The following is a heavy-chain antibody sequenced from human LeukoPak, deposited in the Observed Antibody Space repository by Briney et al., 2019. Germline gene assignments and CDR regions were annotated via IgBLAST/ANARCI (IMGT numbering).Heavy chain of an antibody. CDR2: IYYSGCT. Sequence: SETLSLTCTVSGGSISSYYWSWIRQPPGKGLEWIGYIYYSGCTNYNPSLKSRVTISVDTSKNQFSLKLSSVTAADTAVYYCAVTLYGSGSAFDYWGQGTLVTVSS. CDR1: GGSISSYY. V-gene: IGHV4-59*08. D-gene: IGHD3-10*01. J-gene: IGHJ4*02. CDR3: AVTLYGSGSAFDY.